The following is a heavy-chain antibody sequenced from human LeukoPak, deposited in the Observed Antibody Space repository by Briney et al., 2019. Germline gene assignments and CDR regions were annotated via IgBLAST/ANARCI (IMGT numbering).Heavy chain of an antibody. V-gene: IGHV3-21*04. J-gene: IGHJ4*02. CDR2: ISSSSSYI. CDR3: AKVWGIAVAGTVDY. Sequence: PGGSLRLSCAASGFTFSSYSMNWVRQAPGKGLEWVSSISSSSSYIYYADSVKGRFTISRDNSKNTLYLQMNSLRAEDTAVYYCAKVWGIAVAGTVDYWGQGTLVTVSS. CDR1: GFTFSSYS. D-gene: IGHD6-19*01.